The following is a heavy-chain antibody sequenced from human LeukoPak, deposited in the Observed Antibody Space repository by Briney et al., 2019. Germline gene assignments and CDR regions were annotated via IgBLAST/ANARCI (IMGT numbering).Heavy chain of an antibody. CDR1: GSTFSSYS. Sequence: GGSLRLSCAASGSTFSSYSMNWVRQAPGKGLEWVSSISSSSSSYIYYADSVKGRFTISRDNAKNSLYLQMNSLRAEDTAVYYCAAHYYDNSGYYAWGQGTLVTVSS. V-gene: IGHV3-21*04. D-gene: IGHD3-22*01. CDR3: AAHYYDNSGYYA. J-gene: IGHJ5*02. CDR2: ISSSSSSYI.